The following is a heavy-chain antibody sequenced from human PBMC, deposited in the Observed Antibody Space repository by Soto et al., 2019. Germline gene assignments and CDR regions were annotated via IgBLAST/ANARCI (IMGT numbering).Heavy chain of an antibody. CDR2: IFYTGST. Sequence: QVQLQESGPGLVKPSQTLSLTCTVSGGSINSGDYYWSWIRQPPGKGLEWIGYIFYTGSTYYNPSLKSRVTISVDTSKNQFSLKLSSVTAADTAVYYCARDPRGRGINFDFWGHGTLVTVSS. V-gene: IGHV4-30-4*01. CDR1: GGSINSGDYY. J-gene: IGHJ4*01. CDR3: ARDPRGRGINFDF. D-gene: IGHD3-10*01.